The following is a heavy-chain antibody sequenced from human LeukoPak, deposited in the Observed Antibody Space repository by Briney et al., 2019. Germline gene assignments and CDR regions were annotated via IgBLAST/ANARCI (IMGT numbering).Heavy chain of an antibody. J-gene: IGHJ4*02. CDR3: ARGGDTAAAGTAVDY. D-gene: IGHD6-13*01. V-gene: IGHV3-21*01. Sequence: PGGSLRLSCAASGFTFSNAWMSWVRQAPGKGLEWVSSISSSSSYIYYADSVKGRFTISRDNAKNSLYLQMNSLRAEDTAVYYCARGGDTAAAGTAVDYWGQGTLVTVSS. CDR2: ISSSSSYI. CDR1: GFTFSNAW.